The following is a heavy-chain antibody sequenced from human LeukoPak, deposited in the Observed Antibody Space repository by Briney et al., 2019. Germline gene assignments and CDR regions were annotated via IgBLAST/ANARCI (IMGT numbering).Heavy chain of an antibody. V-gene: IGHV4-34*01. CDR2: INHSRST. CDR1: GGSFSGYY. D-gene: IGHD3-16*02. J-gene: IGHJ6*03. Sequence: SETLSLTCAVYGGSFSGYYWSWIRQPPGKGLEWIGEINHSRSTNYNPSLKSRVTISVDTSKNQFSLKLSSVTAADTAVYYCARGRSSSYYYYYYMDVWGKGTTVTVSS. CDR3: ARGRSSSYYYYYYMDV.